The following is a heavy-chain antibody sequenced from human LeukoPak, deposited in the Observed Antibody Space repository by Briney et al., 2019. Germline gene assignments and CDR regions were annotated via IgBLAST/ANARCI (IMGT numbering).Heavy chain of an antibody. CDR3: ARRPAGTRTFDY. V-gene: IGHV5-51*01. CDR1: GYSFTSYW. CDR2: IYSADYTT. J-gene: IGHJ4*02. Sequence: GESLKISCKGSGYSFTSYWIGWVRQMPGKGLEWMGVIYSADYTTIYSPPFHGQITISADKSISTAYLQWTSLKASDTAMYYCARRPAGTRTFDYWGQGALVTVSS. D-gene: IGHD1-7*01.